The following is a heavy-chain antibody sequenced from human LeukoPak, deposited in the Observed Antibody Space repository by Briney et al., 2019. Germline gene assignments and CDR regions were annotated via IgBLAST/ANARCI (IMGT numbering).Heavy chain of an antibody. CDR1: GFTFSSYA. D-gene: IGHD3-22*01. V-gene: IGHV3-23*01. CDR3: ARSHCETSGYFDQDAFDV. J-gene: IGHJ3*01. Sequence: GGSLRLSCVASGFTFSSYAMSWVRQAPGKGLEWLSAISTSGGSTYYADSVKGRFTISRDNSKNTLYLQMNSLRAEDTAVYYCARSHCETSGYFDQDAFDVWGQGTMVTVSS. CDR2: ISTSGGST.